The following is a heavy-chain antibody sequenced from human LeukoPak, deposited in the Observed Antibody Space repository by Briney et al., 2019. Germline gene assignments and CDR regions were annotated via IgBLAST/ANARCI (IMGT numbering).Heavy chain of an antibody. Sequence: PGGSLRLSCAASGFTFSSYSMNWDRQAPGKGLEWVSSISSSSSYIYYADSVKGRFTISRDDAKNSLYLQMNSLRAEDTAVYYCARDNDYYDSSGYYWDYWGQGTLVTVSS. D-gene: IGHD3-22*01. CDR1: GFTFSSYS. CDR2: ISSSSSYI. V-gene: IGHV3-21*01. J-gene: IGHJ4*02. CDR3: ARDNDYYDSSGYYWDY.